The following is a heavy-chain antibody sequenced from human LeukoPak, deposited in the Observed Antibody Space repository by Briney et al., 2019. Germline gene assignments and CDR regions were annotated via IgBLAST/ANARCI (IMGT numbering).Heavy chain of an antibody. V-gene: IGHV5-51*01. J-gene: IGHJ5*02. D-gene: IGHD3-10*01. CDR3: ATVGVELWSSPFMGRGDWFDP. CDR2: IYPDDSGT. Sequence: GESLKISCKASGYTFATRWIGWVRQMPGKGLEWMGIIYPDDSGTTYSPSFQGQVTISADKSISTAYLQWDSLKASDTAMYYCATVGVELWSSPFMGRGDWFDPWGQGTLVTVSS. CDR1: GYTFATRW.